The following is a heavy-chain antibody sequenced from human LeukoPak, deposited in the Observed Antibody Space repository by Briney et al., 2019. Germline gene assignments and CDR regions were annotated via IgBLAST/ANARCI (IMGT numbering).Heavy chain of an antibody. CDR2: IYYSGST. J-gene: IGHJ5*02. CDR1: GGSISSSSYY. D-gene: IGHD3-10*01. Sequence: PSETLSLTCTVSGGSISSSSYYWGWIRQPPGKGLEWIGSIYYSGSTYYNLSLKSRVTISVDTSKNQFSLKLSSVTAADTAVYYCARPIYGSGSFDPWGQGTLVTVSS. CDR3: ARPIYGSGSFDP. V-gene: IGHV4-39*01.